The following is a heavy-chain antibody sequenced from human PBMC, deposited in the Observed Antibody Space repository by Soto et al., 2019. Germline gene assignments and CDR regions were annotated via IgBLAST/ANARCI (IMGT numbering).Heavy chain of an antibody. V-gene: IGHV3-9*01. CDR3: AKDFHTNMALMDV. D-gene: IGHD3-10*01. CDR1: GFTFDDYA. J-gene: IGHJ6*04. Sequence: EVQLVESGGDLVQPGRSLRLSCAASGFTFDDYAMHWVRQVPGKGLEWVAGISWDSDTIAYAASVRGRFTISRDNAKNSLYLQMNSLRAEDTALYYCAKDFHTNMALMDVWGKGTTVTVSS. CDR2: ISWDSDTI.